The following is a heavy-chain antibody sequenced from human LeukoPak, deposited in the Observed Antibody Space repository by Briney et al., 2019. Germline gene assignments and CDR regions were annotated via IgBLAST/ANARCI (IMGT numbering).Heavy chain of an antibody. D-gene: IGHD3-3*02. CDR1: GFTVISNY. J-gene: IGHJ4*02. CDR2: IYSGGNT. V-gene: IGHV3-53*01. Sequence: GGSLRLSCAASGFTVISNYMSWVRQAPGKGLEWVSVIYSGGNTYYADSVEGRFTISRDNSKNTLYLQMKSLRAEDTAVYYCARDLHPRLAGFFDYWGQGTLVTVSS. CDR3: ARDLHPRLAGFFDY.